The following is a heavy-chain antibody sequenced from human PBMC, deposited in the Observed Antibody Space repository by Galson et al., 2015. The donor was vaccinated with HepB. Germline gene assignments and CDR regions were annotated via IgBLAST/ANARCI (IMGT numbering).Heavy chain of an antibody. D-gene: IGHD4-17*01. CDR1: GFTFSSHS. CDR2: ISSSGSTI. V-gene: IGHV3-48*02. Sequence: SLRLSCAASGFTFSSHSMNWVRQAPGKGLEWVSYISSSGSTIYYADSVKGRFTISRDNAKNSLYLQMNSLRDEDTAVYYCARDSNMVTTGATAGYWGQGTLVTVSS. J-gene: IGHJ4*02. CDR3: ARDSNMVTTGATAGY.